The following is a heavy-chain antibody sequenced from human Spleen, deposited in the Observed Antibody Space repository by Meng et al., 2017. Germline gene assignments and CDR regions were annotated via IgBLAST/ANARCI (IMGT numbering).Heavy chain of an antibody. D-gene: IGHD4-11*01. CDR2: INHSGST. V-gene: IGHV4-34*01. Sequence: QVQRTEWGAGLWKPSGTLSLTCVVSGGSFSDYYWGWIRQPPGKGLEWIGEINHSGSTNYNPSLESRATISVDTSQNNLSLKLSSVTAADSAVYYCARGPTTMAHDFDYWGQGTLVTVSS. CDR3: ARGPTTMAHDFDY. J-gene: IGHJ4*02. CDR1: GGSFSDYY.